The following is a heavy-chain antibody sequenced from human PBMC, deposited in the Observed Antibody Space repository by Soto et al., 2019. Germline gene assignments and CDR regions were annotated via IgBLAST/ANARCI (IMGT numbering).Heavy chain of an antibody. CDR2: ILHDGSAE. D-gene: IGHD4-4*01. CDR3: ARSRDGYSFYFYYGMDG. Sequence: XGSLRLSCAAAGFTFTSYGMHWVRQAPGRGLEWVALILHDGSAEYYADSVKGRFTISRDNSKNTLYLQMNSLRAEDTAVYYCARSRDGYSFYFYYGMDGWGQGTTVTVSS. J-gene: IGHJ6*02. V-gene: IGHV3-30*03. CDR1: GFTFTSYG.